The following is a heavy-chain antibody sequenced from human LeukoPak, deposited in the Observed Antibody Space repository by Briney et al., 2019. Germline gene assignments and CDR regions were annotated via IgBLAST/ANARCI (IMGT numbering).Heavy chain of an antibody. CDR2: IYTSGGT. D-gene: IGHD3-3*02. CDR1: GGSISSYY. CDR3: AKTIFGGPTGYYMDV. J-gene: IGHJ6*03. Sequence: SETLSLTCTVSGGSISSYYWSWIRQHAGKGLEWIGRIYTSGGTNYNPSLKSRVTMSVDTSKNQFSLKLSSVTAADTAVYYCAKTIFGGPTGYYMDVWGKGTTVTVSS. V-gene: IGHV4-4*07.